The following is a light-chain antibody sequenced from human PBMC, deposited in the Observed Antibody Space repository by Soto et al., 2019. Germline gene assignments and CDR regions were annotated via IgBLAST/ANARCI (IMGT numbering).Light chain of an antibody. CDR1: QDFSNF. Sequence: DIQMTQSPSTLPASGGGGVTGGCLASQDFSNFLAWYQQKPGRAPKLLMYDASTLQSGVPSRFSGSGSGTEFTLTISSLQPEDFATYYCQQLYSFPLTFGGGTKVDIK. CDR2: DAS. CDR3: QQLYSFPLT. V-gene: IGKV1-9*01. J-gene: IGKJ4*01.